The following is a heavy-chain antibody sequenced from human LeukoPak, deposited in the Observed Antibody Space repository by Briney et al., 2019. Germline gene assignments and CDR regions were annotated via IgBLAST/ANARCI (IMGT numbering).Heavy chain of an antibody. D-gene: IGHD6-13*01. CDR3: ARDGAAAPYYFDY. Sequence: GGSLRLSCAASGFTFSSYAMHWVRQAPGKGLEWVAVISYDGSNKYYADSVKGRFTISRDNSKSTLYLQMNSLRAEDTAVYYCARDGAAAPYYFDYWGQGTPVTVSS. V-gene: IGHV3-30-3*01. CDR2: ISYDGSNK. J-gene: IGHJ4*02. CDR1: GFTFSSYA.